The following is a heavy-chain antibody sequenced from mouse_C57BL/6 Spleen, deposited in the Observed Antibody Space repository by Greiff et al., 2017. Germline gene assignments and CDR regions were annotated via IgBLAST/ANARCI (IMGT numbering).Heavy chain of an antibody. CDR2: IDPETGGT. D-gene: IGHD4-1*01. Sequence: VQLQQSGAELVRPGASVTLSCKASGYTFTDYEMHWVKQTPVHGLEWIGAIDPETGGTAYNQKFKGKAILTADKSSSTAYMELRSLTSEGSAVYYCTKLNWDWYAMDYWGQGTSVTVSS. V-gene: IGHV1-15*01. CDR3: TKLNWDWYAMDY. CDR1: GYTFTDYE. J-gene: IGHJ4*01.